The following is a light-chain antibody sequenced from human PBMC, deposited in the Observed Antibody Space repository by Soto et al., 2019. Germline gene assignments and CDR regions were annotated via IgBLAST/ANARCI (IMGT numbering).Light chain of an antibody. CDR3: SSLTTSGTHV. CDR1: SSDVGTYNY. V-gene: IGLV2-14*01. Sequence: QSVLTQPASVSGSPGQSITISCTGTSSDVGTYNYVSWYQQHPGKAPKLMLYDVNNRPSGVSPRFSGSKSDNTASLTISGLQADDESDYYCSSLTTSGTHVFGSGTKLTVL. CDR2: DVN. J-gene: IGLJ1*01.